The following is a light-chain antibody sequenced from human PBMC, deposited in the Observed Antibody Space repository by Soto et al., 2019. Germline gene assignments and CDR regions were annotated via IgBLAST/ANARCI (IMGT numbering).Light chain of an antibody. J-gene: IGKJ1*01. Sequence: DIQMTQSPSSLSASVGDRVTITCRASQGISNYLAWYQHKPGTVPKLLIYTASTLQSGVPSRFTGSGSGTDFTLTISSLQHEDVATYYCQKYNSAPWTIGQGTKVEIK. V-gene: IGKV1-27*01. CDR2: TAS. CDR3: QKYNSAPWT. CDR1: QGISNY.